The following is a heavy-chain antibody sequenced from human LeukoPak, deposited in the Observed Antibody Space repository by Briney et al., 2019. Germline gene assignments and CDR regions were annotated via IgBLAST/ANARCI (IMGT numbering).Heavy chain of an antibody. J-gene: IGHJ4*02. CDR3: ARCGPASSIWTFDF. CDR1: GGSISSSSYY. V-gene: IGHV4-61*05. CDR2: IYYGGST. Sequence: SETLSLTCTVSGGSISSSSYYWGWIRQPPGKGLEWIGFIYYGGSTNYNPSLESRVTISVHTSNSQVSLRLRSVTAAVTAVYYCARCGPASSIWTFDFWGQGTLVTVSS. D-gene: IGHD3-3*02.